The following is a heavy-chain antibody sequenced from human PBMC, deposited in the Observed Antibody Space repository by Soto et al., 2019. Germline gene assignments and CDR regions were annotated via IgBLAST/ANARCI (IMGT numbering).Heavy chain of an antibody. D-gene: IGHD6-13*01. CDR2: ISSNSAYI. J-gene: IGHJ5*02. Sequence: EVQLVESGGGLGKPGGSLRLSCAASGFTFRSFTMNWVRQAPGKGLEWVSTISSNSAYIYYTDALRGRFTISRDNAKNSLHLQLNSLRAEDTAVYYCTRDASRDSSARGWFDPWGPGTLVTVSS. V-gene: IGHV3-21*02. CDR1: GFTFRSFT. CDR3: TRDASRDSSARGWFDP.